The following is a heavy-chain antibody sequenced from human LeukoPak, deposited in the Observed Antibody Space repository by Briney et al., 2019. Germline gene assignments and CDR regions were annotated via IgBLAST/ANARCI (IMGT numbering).Heavy chain of an antibody. CDR3: GRDQITSSGYYMDV. CDR2: IHYSGII. J-gene: IGHJ6*03. Sequence: SETLSLTCTVSGGSISSHYWSWIRQSPTKGLEWIGYIHYSGIINYNPSLKSRVTMSVDTSKNKFSLRLSSVTAADMAVYNCGRDQITSSGYYMDVWGKGTTVTVSS. CDR1: GGSISSHY. D-gene: IGHD1-14*01. V-gene: IGHV4-59*11.